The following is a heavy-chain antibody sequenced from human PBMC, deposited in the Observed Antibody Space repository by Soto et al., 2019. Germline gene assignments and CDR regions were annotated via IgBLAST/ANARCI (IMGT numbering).Heavy chain of an antibody. D-gene: IGHD3-16*02. CDR3: AREYDIWGSYRYLDS. J-gene: IGHJ3*02. V-gene: IGHV3-48*01. CDR1: GFTFSSYS. Sequence: EVQLVESGGGLVQPGGSLRLSCAASGFTFSSYSMNWVRQAPGKGLEWVSYISSSSSTIYYADSVKGRFTISRDNAKNSLYLQMNSLRAEDTAVYYCAREYDIWGSYRYLDSWGQGTMVTVSS. CDR2: ISSSSSTI.